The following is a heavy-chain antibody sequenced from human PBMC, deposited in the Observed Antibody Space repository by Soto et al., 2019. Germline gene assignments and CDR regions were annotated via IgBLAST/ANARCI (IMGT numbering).Heavy chain of an antibody. D-gene: IGHD2-15*01. CDR1: GYTFTSYA. Sequence: ASVKVSCKASGYTFTSYAMHWVRQAPGQRLEWMVWINAGNGNTKYSQKFQGRVTITRDTSASAAYMELSSLRSEDTAVYYCAISGGLFRVVVVAATFWFDPWGQGTLVTVSS. CDR3: AISGGLFRVVVVAATFWFDP. V-gene: IGHV1-3*01. CDR2: INAGNGNT. J-gene: IGHJ5*02.